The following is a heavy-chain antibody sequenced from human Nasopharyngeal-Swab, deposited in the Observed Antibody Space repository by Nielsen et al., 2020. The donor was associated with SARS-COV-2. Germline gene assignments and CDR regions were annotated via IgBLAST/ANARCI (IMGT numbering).Heavy chain of an antibody. CDR1: GGTFSSYA. D-gene: IGHD2-2*02. CDR3: ARAGYCSSTSCDTADY. Sequence: SVKGSCKASGGTFSSYANSWVRQAPGQGLEWRGGIIPIFGTANYAQKFQGRVTITADESTSTAYMELSSLRSEDTAVYYCARAGYCSSTSCDTADYWGQGTLVTVSS. V-gene: IGHV1-69*13. J-gene: IGHJ4*02. CDR2: IIPIFGTA.